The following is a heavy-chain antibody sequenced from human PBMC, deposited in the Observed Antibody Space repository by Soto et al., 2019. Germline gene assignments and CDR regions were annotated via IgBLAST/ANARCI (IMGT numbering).Heavy chain of an antibody. CDR3: ARGGDGFDL. V-gene: IGHV4-31*03. Sequence: QVRLQESGPGLVRPSQTLSLTCSVSGDSLTIGGHYWTWIRQHPGKGLEWIGYIYHSGSTYYSPSLKSRVTISVDTSEHQFSLKLTSMTAADTAVYYCARGGDGFDLWGQGKMVTVSS. CDR1: GDSLTIGGHY. CDR2: IYHSGST. J-gene: IGHJ3*01.